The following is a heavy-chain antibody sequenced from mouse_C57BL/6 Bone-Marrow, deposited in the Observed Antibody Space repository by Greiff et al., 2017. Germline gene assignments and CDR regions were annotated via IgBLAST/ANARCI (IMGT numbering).Heavy chain of an antibody. V-gene: IGHV5-4*01. Sequence: EVKLMESGGGLVKPGGSLKLSCAASGFTFSSYAMYWVSQTPEKRLEWVATISDGGSDTDYPDNVKGRFTITRDKAKNNLYMEMSHLKSEDTAMSYCSRECITTVVASYSIDYWGPGTSVTVSS. CDR1: GFTFSSYA. CDR3: SRECITTVVASYSIDY. D-gene: IGHD1-1*01. J-gene: IGHJ4*01. CDR2: ISDGGSDT.